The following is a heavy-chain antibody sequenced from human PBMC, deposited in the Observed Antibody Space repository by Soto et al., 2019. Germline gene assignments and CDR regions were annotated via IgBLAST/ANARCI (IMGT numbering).Heavy chain of an antibody. Sequence: PSETLSLTCSVSGGSIRNNIYYWGWIRQPPGKGLEWIATVHYSGSTYYTPSLKSRVTISADTSNNPFSLRLNSVTAADTAVYYCARQHYYDSSGYYTWNWGQGTLVTVSS. CDR2: VHYSGST. V-gene: IGHV4-39*01. CDR1: GGSIRNNIYY. J-gene: IGHJ4*02. D-gene: IGHD3-22*01. CDR3: ARQHYYDSSGYYTWN.